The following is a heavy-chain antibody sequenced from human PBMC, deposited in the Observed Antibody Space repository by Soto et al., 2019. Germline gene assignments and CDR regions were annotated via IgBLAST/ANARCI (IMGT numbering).Heavy chain of an antibody. CDR2: INPSGGST. CDR1: GYTFTSYY. V-gene: IGHV1-46*01. CDR3: ARTFSIAAAGTRFDY. Sequence: ASVKVSCKASGYTFTSYYMHWVRQAPGQVLEWMGIINPSGGSTSYAQKFQGRVTMTRDTSTSTVYMELSSLRSEDTAVYYCARTFSIAAAGTRFDYWGQGTLVTVSS. J-gene: IGHJ4*02. D-gene: IGHD6-13*01.